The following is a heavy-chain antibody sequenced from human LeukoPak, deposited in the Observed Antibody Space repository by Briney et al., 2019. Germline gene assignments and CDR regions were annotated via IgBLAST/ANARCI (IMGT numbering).Heavy chain of an antibody. D-gene: IGHD2-21*02. J-gene: IGHJ4*02. CDR1: GYTFTSYD. CDR3: ARGPDCGGDCFSYFFDK. CDR2: MSPNSGNT. V-gene: IGHV1-8*03. Sequence: ASVKVSCKASGYTFTSYDINWVRQATGQGLEWMGWMSPNSGNTGYAQKFQGRVTITRNTSISTAYMELSSLRSEDTAVYYCARGPDCGGDCFSYFFDKWGQGTQVTVSS.